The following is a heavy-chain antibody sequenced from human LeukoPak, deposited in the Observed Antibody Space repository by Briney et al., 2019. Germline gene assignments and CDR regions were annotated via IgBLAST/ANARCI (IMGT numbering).Heavy chain of an antibody. Sequence: GESLKISCKGSGYSFTSYWIGRVRQMPGKGLEWMGIIYPGDSDTRYSPSFQGQVTISADKSISTAYLQWSSLKASDTAMYYCATPPITMVRGVIAGHWGQGTLVTVSS. CDR2: IYPGDSDT. J-gene: IGHJ4*02. CDR1: GYSFTSYW. D-gene: IGHD3-10*01. CDR3: ATPPITMVRGVIAGH. V-gene: IGHV5-51*01.